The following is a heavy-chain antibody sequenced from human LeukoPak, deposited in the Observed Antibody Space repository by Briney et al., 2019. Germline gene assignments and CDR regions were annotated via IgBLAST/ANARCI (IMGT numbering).Heavy chain of an antibody. Sequence: SETLSFTCTVSGGSISSGSYYWSWIRQPAGKGLEWIGRIYTSGSTNYNPSLKSRVAISVDTSKNQFSLKLTSVTAADTAVYYCARDRQRLLPAFDIWGQGTMVTVSS. V-gene: IGHV4-61*02. D-gene: IGHD6-25*01. CDR1: GGSISSGSYY. J-gene: IGHJ3*02. CDR2: IYTSGST. CDR3: ARDRQRLLPAFDI.